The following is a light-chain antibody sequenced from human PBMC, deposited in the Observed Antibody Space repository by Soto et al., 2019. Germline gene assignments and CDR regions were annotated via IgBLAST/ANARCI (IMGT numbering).Light chain of an antibody. CDR2: EVT. CDR1: SSDIGNYNS. V-gene: IGLV2-8*01. Sequence: QSALTQPPSASGSPGQSVTISCTGTSSDIGNYNSVSWYQQHPGKAPKLMIYEVTKRPSGVPDRFSGSKSGNTASLTVSGLQAEDEADYYCKSYVDSSILYVFGTGTKLTVL. J-gene: IGLJ1*01. CDR3: KSYVDSSILYV.